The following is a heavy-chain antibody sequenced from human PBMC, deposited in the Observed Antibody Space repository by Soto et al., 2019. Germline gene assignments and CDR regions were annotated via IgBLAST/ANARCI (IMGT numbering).Heavy chain of an antibody. CDR3: EKDKSYGSRLYDDH. CDR1: GFTFSSYG. CDR2: ISSDGTYE. Sequence: QVQLVESGGGVVQPGRSLRLCCVASGFTFSSYGMHLVRQAPGKGLEWVAIISSDGTYEWYADSVSGRFTISRDNSKNTLYLQMTSRTTDDTDVYYCEKDKSYGSRLYDDHLCQGTLGTVSS. D-gene: IGHD6-19*01. J-gene: IGHJ5*02. V-gene: IGHV3-30*18.